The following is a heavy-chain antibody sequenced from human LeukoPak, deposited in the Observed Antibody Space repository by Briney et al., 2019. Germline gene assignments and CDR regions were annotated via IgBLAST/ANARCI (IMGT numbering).Heavy chain of an antibody. Sequence: SETLSLTCAVYGAYLSDYSWGWIRQPPGKGLEWIAEINPDGTPHTTASLKSRVTISMDPSKNLFSLSLTGLTAGDTSVYYCASGRHRADYYTRSNCPVHVYFNYWGLGTRVTVSS. J-gene: IGHJ4*02. V-gene: IGHV4-34*01. CDR1: GAYLSDYS. CDR2: INPDGTP. D-gene: IGHD4/OR15-4a*01. CDR3: ASGRHRADYYTRSNCPVHVYFNY.